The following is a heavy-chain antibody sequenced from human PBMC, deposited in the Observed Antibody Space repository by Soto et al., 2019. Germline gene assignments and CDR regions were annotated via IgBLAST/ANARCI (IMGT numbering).Heavy chain of an antibody. Sequence: QVQLVESGGGVVQPGTSLRLSCAASGFTFSSYGMHWVRQAPGKGLEWVAVIWYDGSNKYYADSVKGRFTISRDNSKNTRYLQMNSLRAEDTAVYYCARDVGYFDYWGQGTLVTVSS. V-gene: IGHV3-33*01. J-gene: IGHJ4*02. CDR3: ARDVGYFDY. CDR2: IWYDGSNK. CDR1: GFTFSSYG.